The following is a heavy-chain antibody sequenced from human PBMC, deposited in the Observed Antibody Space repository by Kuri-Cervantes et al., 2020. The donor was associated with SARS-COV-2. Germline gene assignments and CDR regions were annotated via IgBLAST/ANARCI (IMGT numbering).Heavy chain of an antibody. CDR2: ISWDGGST. V-gene: IGHV3-43*01. J-gene: IGHJ4*02. CDR3: AKEWPTGDGLGFDY. D-gene: IGHD7-27*01. CDR1: GFIFDDYT. Sequence: GESLKISCAASGFIFDDYTMHWVRQAPGKGLEWVSLISWDGGSTYYADSVKGRFTISRDNSKNSLHLQMNSLRTEDTALYLCAKEWPTGDGLGFDYWGQGTLVTVSS.